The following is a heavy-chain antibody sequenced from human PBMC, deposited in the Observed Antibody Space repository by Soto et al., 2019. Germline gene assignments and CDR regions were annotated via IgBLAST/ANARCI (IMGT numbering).Heavy chain of an antibody. V-gene: IGHV4-30-2*01. CDR2: IFHGGST. CDR1: GAPITGGDYS. Sequence: PSETLSLTCAISGAPITGGDYSWNWIRQPPGKGLEWIGYIFHGGSTYYNPSLRSRVTISVDRSRTQFSLKMSSVTAADTAVYYCARGRVVVPAAVMFNCLDPWGQGALVTVSS. D-gene: IGHD2-2*01. CDR3: ARGRVVVPAAVMFNCLDP. J-gene: IGHJ5*02.